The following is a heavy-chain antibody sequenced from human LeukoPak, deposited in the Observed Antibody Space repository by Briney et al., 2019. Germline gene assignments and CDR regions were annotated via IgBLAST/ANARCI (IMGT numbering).Heavy chain of an antibody. Sequence: GSLRLSCAASGFTFSSYSMSWVRQAPGKGLEWVSAISGSGGSTYYADSVKGRFTISRDNSKNTLYLQMNSLRAEDTAVYYCAKDPEAYYYDSSGYYLPFGYWGQGTLVTVSS. CDR1: GFTFSSYS. CDR3: AKDPEAYYYDSSGYYLPFGY. V-gene: IGHV3-23*01. D-gene: IGHD3-22*01. CDR2: ISGSGGST. J-gene: IGHJ4*02.